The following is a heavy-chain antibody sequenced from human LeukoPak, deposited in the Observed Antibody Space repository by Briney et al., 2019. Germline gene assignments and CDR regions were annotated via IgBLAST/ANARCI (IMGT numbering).Heavy chain of an antibody. V-gene: IGHV4-34*01. CDR3: ARGPYSSDAGY. Sequence: SETLSLTCAVYGGSFTSYYWSWIRQPPGKGLEWIGEINHTGHTNYNPSLKSRVTMAVETSKNQLSLILTSVTPADTAVYYYARGPYSSDAGYWGQGTLVTVSS. CDR2: INHTGHT. CDR1: GGSFTSYY. D-gene: IGHD6-25*01. J-gene: IGHJ4*02.